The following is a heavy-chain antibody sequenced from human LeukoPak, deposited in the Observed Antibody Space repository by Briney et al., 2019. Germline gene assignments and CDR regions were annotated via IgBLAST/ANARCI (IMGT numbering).Heavy chain of an antibody. CDR2: IRSKAYGGTT. CDR3: TAGAQWLAR. V-gene: IGHV3-49*04. Sequence: GSLRLSCTASGFTFGDYAMSWVRQAPGKGLEWVGFIRSKAYGGTTEYAASVKGRFTISRDDSKSIAYLQMNSLKTEDTAVYYCTAGAQWLARWGQGTLVTVSS. D-gene: IGHD6-19*01. J-gene: IGHJ4*02. CDR1: GFTFGDYA.